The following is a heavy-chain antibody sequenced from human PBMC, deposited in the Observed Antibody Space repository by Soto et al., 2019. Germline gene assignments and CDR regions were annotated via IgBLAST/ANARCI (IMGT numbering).Heavy chain of an antibody. Sequence: EVQLLESGGGLVQPGGSLRLSCAASGFTFSSFAVSWVRQAPGKGLEWVSAISGSGGRTYYADSVKGRFTISRDNSKSTLYLQMNSLRLDDTAVYYCAKDPTGATSWYYWYFVLWGRGTLVTVSS. J-gene: IGHJ2*01. CDR2: ISGSGGRT. V-gene: IGHV3-23*01. CDR3: AKDPTGATSWYYWYFVL. CDR1: GFTFSSFA. D-gene: IGHD6-13*01.